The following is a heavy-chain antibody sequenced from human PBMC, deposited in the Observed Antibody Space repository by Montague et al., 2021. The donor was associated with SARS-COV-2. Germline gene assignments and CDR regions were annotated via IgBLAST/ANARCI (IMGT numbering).Heavy chain of an antibody. Sequence: SETLSLTCTVSGGSIRNYYCSWIRHSPGKGLEWIGFIYYSRSTNSNSSLESRATISVDTSKNQFSLNLTSVTAADTAVYYCAGGGILIAILSYIYHGMDVWGQGTTVTVSS. V-gene: IGHV4-59*01. CDR1: GGSIRNYY. J-gene: IGHJ6*02. D-gene: IGHD2-21*01. CDR2: IYYSRST. CDR3: AGGGILIAILSYIYHGMDV.